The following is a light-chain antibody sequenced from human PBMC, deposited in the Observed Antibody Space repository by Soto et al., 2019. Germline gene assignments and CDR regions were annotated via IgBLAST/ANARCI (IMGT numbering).Light chain of an antibody. Sequence: HSVLTQPPSVSGAPGQRVTISCTGSSSNIGAGYDVHWYQQLPGTAPKLLIYGNNNRPSGVPDRFSGSKSGTSASLAITGLQAEDEADYYCQSYDSSLRAVVFGGGTKLTVL. CDR1: SSNIGAGYD. J-gene: IGLJ2*01. CDR2: GNN. V-gene: IGLV1-40*01. CDR3: QSYDSSLRAVV.